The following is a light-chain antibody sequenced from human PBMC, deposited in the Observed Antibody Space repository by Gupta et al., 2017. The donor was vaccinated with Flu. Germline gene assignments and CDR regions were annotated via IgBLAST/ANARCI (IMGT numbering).Light chain of an antibody. CDR2: DNN. Sequence: QPVSTQPPSLSAAPGQKVTISCSGSSSTIGNNYVSWYQHLPGTAPNLLIYDNNNRPSGIPDRFSASKSGTSATLGITGLQTGDEADYYCGAWDNSHNVWGLGGGTKVTVL. CDR1: SSTIGNNY. J-gene: IGLJ3*02. V-gene: IGLV1-51*02. CDR3: GAWDNSHNVWG.